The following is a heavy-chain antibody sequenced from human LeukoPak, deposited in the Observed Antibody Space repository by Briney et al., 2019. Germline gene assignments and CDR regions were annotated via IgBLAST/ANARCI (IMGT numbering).Heavy chain of an antibody. CDR2: IKQDGSKT. CDR1: GFSLSTYW. D-gene: IGHD2-2*02. V-gene: IGHV3-7*03. CDR3: ERDAPYTPGGDC. Sequence: GGSLRLSCAASGFSLSTYWMSWVRQAPGKGLEWVANIKQDGSKTYYVDSVKGRFTISRDNAKSSLYLQMNSLRAEDTAVYYCERDAPYTPGGDCWGQGSLVTVSS. J-gene: IGHJ4*02.